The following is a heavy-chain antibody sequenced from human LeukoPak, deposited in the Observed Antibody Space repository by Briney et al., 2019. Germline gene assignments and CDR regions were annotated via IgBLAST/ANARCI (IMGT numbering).Heavy chain of an antibody. CDR2: ITQDGSEK. Sequence: PGGSLRLSCAASEFTFSSHQMSWVRQAPGKGMEWVAKITQDGSEKYYMDSVKRRFIISRDNGKNSLYLQMNSLRVEDTAVYYCARDWRQDNAFDLWGQGTMVTVSS. J-gene: IGHJ3*01. CDR1: EFTFSSHQ. CDR3: ARDWRQDNAFDL. D-gene: IGHD2-15*01. V-gene: IGHV3-7*01.